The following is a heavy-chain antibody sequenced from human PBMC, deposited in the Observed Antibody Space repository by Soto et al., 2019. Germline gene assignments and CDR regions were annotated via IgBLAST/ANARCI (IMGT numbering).Heavy chain of an antibody. J-gene: IGHJ4*02. V-gene: IGHV3-23*01. CDR1: GFTFSTYA. CDR3: TKKRSLYEVWSSVDS. D-gene: IGHD2-21*01. CDR2: MNTNGINT. Sequence: EVHLLEEGGGLVQPGGSLRLSCAASGFTFSTYAMNWVRQVPGKGLEWVSSMNTNGINTYYADSVKGRFTISRDNSKNTLYLQMNSLRVEDTAVYYCTKKRSLYEVWSSVDSWGQGTQVTVSS.